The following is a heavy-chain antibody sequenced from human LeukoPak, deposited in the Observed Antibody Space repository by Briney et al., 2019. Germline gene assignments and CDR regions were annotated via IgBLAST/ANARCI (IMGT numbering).Heavy chain of an antibody. Sequence: GGSLRLSCAASGFTFSSYAMSWVRQAPGKGLEWVSAFSGGGGSTSYADSVKGRFTISRDNSKSTLYLQMNSLRAEDTAVYYCANRRDAFDIWGQGTMVTVSS. V-gene: IGHV3-23*01. CDR1: GFTFSSYA. J-gene: IGHJ3*02. CDR2: FSGGGGST. CDR3: ANRRDAFDI.